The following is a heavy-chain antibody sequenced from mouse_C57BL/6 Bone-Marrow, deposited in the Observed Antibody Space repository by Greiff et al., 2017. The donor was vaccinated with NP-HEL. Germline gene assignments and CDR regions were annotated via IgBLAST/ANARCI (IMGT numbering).Heavy chain of an antibody. J-gene: IGHJ3*01. V-gene: IGHV1-18*01. CDR3: ERGDSSGPAWFAY. CDR2: INPNNGGT. CDR1: GYTFTDYN. D-gene: IGHD3-2*02. Sequence: VQLQQSGPELVKPGASVKIPCKASGYTFTDYNMDWVKQSHGKSLEWIGDINPNNGGTIYNQKFKGKATLTVDKSSSTAYMELRSLTSEDTAVYYCERGDSSGPAWFAYWGQGTLVTVSA.